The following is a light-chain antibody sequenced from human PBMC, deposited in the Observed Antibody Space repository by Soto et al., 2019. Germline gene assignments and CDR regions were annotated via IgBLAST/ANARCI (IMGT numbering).Light chain of an antibody. CDR1: HNVGYD. Sequence: EVVLTQSPATLSLSPGERAILSCRASHNVGYDLAWYQQRPGQAPRLLISDAFNRATGIPARFSGSGSGTDFTLTISCLEPEDFAVYYCQQHNGWPLTFGGGTKVEI. J-gene: IGKJ4*01. CDR2: DAF. CDR3: QQHNGWPLT. V-gene: IGKV3-11*01.